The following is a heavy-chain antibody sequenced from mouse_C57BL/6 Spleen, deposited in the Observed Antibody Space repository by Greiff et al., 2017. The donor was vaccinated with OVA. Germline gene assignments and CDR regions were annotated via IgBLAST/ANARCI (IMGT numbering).Heavy chain of an antibody. D-gene: IGHD1-1*01. V-gene: IGHV2-6*03. CDR3: ARSDYDGSSYGYFDV. J-gene: IGHJ1*03. Sequence: VKLVESGPGLVAPSQSLSITCTVSGFSLTSYGVHWVRQTPGQGLEWLVVIWSDGSTPYTSALKYRLSISTENSKSHVFLKMNSLQTDDTSMYYCARSDYDGSSYGYFDVWGTGTTVTVSS. CDR1: GFSLTSYG. CDR2: IWSDGST.